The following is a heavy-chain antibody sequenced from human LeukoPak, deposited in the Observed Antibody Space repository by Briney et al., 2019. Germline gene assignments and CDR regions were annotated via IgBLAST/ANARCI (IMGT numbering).Heavy chain of an antibody. V-gene: IGHV3-64D*06. CDR1: GFTFSTYA. J-gene: IGHJ4*02. CDR3: VKSLISSGYLEYYFDY. D-gene: IGHD3-3*01. CDR2: ISSNGGST. Sequence: GGSLRLSCSASGFTFSTYAMHWVRQAPGKGLEYVSSISSNGGSTYYADSVKGRFTISRDNSKNTLYLQMSSLRAEDTAVYYCVKSLISSGYLEYYFDYWGQGTLVTASS.